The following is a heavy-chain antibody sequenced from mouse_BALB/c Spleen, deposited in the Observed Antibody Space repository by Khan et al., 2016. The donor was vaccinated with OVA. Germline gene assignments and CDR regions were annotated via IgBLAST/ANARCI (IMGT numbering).Heavy chain of an antibody. Sequence: QVQLKESGPGLVPPSQSLSITCTVSGFSLTNYGIHRVRQPPGKGLEWLGMTWSGGNIDYNAALISRLSICKDNTKSQVFFKMNSLQADDTAISYCARKRAVHYKMDYWGQATSVAFSS. CDR2: TWSGGNI. V-gene: IGHV2-4*02. D-gene: IGHD3-3*01. J-gene: IGHJ4*01. CDR1: GFSLTNYG. CDR3: ARKRAVHYKMDY.